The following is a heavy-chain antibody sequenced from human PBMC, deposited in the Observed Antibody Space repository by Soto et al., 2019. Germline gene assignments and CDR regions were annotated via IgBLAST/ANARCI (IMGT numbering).Heavy chain of an antibody. CDR1: GHLFNNHW. CDR2: IFTRDSET. J-gene: IGHJ5*02. V-gene: IGHV5-51*01. Sequence: GESLKISCKGPGHLFNNHWIGWVRQTPGKGLEWMGLIFTRDSETKTSPSFQGHVSFSVDNSINTVYLQWTSLKTTDTGIYFCGRGYFDSGHGYDLWGQGTLVTVSS. D-gene: IGHD3-10*01. CDR3: GRGYFDSGHGYDL.